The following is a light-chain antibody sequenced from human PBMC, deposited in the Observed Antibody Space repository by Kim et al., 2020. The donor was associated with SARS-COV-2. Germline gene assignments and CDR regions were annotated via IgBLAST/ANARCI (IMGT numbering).Light chain of an antibody. J-gene: IGLJ3*02. CDR3: CSYAGTNTWV. CDR2: EVT. Sequence: QSALTQPASVSGSPGQSITVSCTGSSSDVGSYNYVSWYQQHPGKVPKLMINEVTKRPSGVSNRFSGSKSGNTASLTISGLQAEDEADYYCCSYAGTNTWVFGGGTQLTVL. CDR1: SSDVGSYNY. V-gene: IGLV2-23*02.